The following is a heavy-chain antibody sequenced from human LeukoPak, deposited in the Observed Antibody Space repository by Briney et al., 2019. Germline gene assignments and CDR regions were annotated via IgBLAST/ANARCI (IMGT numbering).Heavy chain of an antibody. CDR3: ARVVSQAAPDWYMDV. D-gene: IGHD2-15*01. J-gene: IGHJ2*01. CDR1: GYAVGSSHY. Sequence: PSETLSLTCDVSGYAVGSSHYWGWIRQSPGRGLQWIGHVNFHGTSAYNASLRGRVSISTEASKNRFSLRLTSVTGADAAIYYCARVVSQAAPDWYMDVWGGGTVVIVSS. V-gene: IGHV4-38-2*01. CDR2: VNFHGTS.